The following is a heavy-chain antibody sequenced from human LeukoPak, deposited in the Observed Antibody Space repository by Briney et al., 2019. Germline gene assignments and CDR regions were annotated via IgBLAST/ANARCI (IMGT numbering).Heavy chain of an antibody. CDR3: ARGLNNRKSGRRFDVFEI. CDR1: VGSISTYY. CDR2: VYYSGST. Sequence: SETLSLTCTVSVGSISTYYWSWIRQPPGKGLEWIGYVYYSGSTNYNPSLKSRVTISADTSKNQFSLRLSSVTAADTAVYYCARGLNNRKSGRRFDVFEIWGQGTMVTVSS. V-gene: IGHV4-59*01. D-gene: IGHD2/OR15-2a*01. J-gene: IGHJ3*02.